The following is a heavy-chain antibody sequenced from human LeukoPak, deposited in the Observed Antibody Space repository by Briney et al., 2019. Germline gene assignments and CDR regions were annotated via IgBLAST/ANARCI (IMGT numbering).Heavy chain of an antibody. CDR3: ARVAPYYYDSSGYLDY. J-gene: IGHJ4*02. CDR2: INPSGGST. CDR1: GYTFTSYY. Sequence: ASVKVSCKASGYTFTSYYMHWVRQAPGQGLEWMGIINPSGGSTSYAQKFQGRVTMPRDMSTTTVYMELSSLRSEDTAVYYCARVAPYYYDSSGYLDYWGQGTLVTVSS. V-gene: IGHV1-46*01. D-gene: IGHD3-22*01.